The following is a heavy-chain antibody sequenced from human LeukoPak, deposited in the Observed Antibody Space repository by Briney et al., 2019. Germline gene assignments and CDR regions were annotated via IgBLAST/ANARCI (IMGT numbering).Heavy chain of an antibody. CDR1: GFTFSSYG. D-gene: IGHD2-15*01. J-gene: IGHJ4*02. Sequence: GGSLRLSCAASGFTFSSYGMHWVRQAPGKGLEWVAVISYDGSNKYYADSVKGRFTISRDNSKNTLYLQMNSLRAEDTAVYYCAKDQGIVVVVAATSFDYWGQGTLVTVSS. V-gene: IGHV3-30*18. CDR2: ISYDGSNK. CDR3: AKDQGIVVVVAATSFDY.